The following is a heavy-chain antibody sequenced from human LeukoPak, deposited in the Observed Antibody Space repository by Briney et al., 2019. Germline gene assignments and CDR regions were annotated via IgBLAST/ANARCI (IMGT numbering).Heavy chain of an antibody. D-gene: IGHD5-18*01. CDR1: GFTFSTYA. Sequence: PGGSLRLSCAASGFTFSTYAMSWVRQAPGKGLEWVSAISNSGGNTYYADSVKGRFTISRDNSKNTLYLQMNSLRAEDTAFYYCARDLAYSRLDYWGQGMLVTVSS. V-gene: IGHV3-23*01. CDR3: ARDLAYSRLDY. CDR2: ISNSGGNT. J-gene: IGHJ4*02.